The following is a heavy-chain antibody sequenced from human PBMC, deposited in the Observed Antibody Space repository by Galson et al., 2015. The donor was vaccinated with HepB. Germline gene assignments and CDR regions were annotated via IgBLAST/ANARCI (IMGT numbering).Heavy chain of an antibody. CDR1: GFTVSSNY. Sequence: SLRLSCAASGFTVSSNYMSWVRQAPGKGLEWVSVIYSGGSTYYADSVKGRFTISRDNSKNTLYLQMNSLRAEDTAVYYCARVVGWELGGYYFDYWGQGTLVTVSS. V-gene: IGHV3-53*01. J-gene: IGHJ4*02. CDR2: IYSGGST. D-gene: IGHD1-26*01. CDR3: ARVVGWELGGYYFDY.